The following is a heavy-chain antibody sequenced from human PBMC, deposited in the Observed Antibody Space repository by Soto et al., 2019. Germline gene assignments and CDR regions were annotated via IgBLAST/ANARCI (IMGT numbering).Heavy chain of an antibody. CDR1: GGSISSGGYY. V-gene: IGHV4-31*09. CDR2: INYSGST. J-gene: IGHJ3*02. Sequence: SETLSLTCTVSGGSISSGGYYWSWIRQHPGKGLEWIGYINYSGSTYYNSSLKSRVTISVDRSKNHFFLNLTSVTAADTAVYYCATYRKFFQIWGQGTKVTVSS. CDR3: ATYRKFFQI.